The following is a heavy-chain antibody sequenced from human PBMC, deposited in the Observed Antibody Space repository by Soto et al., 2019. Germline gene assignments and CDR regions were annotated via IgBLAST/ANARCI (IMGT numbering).Heavy chain of an antibody. V-gene: IGHV4-34*01. J-gene: IGHJ5*02. CDR3: ARGGYSYGYLWWFDP. D-gene: IGHD5-18*01. CDR2: INHSGST. CDR1: GGSFSGYY. Sequence: QVQLQQWGAGLLKPSETLSLTCAVYGGSFSGYYWSWIRQPPGKGLEWIGEINHSGSTNYNPSLKSRVTISVDTSKNQFSLKLSSVTAADTAVYYCARGGYSYGYLWWFDPWGQGTLVTVSS.